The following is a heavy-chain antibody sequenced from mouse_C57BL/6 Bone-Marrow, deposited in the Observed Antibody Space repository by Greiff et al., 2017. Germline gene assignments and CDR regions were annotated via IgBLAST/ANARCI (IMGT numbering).Heavy chain of an antibody. V-gene: IGHV1-26*01. CDR2: INPNNGGT. J-gene: IGHJ2*01. CDR3: AKRDFYYYEGEYFDY. D-gene: IGHD1-1*01. CDR1: GYTFTDYY. Sequence: EVKLQQSGPELVKPGASVKISCKASGYTFTDYYMNWVKQSHGKSLEWIGDINPNNGGTSYNQKFKGKATLTVDKSSSTAYMELRSLTSEDSAVYYCAKRDFYYYEGEYFDYWGQGTTLTVSS.